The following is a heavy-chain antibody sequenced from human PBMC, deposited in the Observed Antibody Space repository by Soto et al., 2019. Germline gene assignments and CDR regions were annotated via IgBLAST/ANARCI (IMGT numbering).Heavy chain of an antibody. CDR1: GYIFTTYG. CDR2: ISAHNGNT. J-gene: IGHJ4*02. V-gene: IGHV1-18*01. CDR3: ARGRYGDY. D-gene: IGHD1-1*01. Sequence: QVHLVQSGAEVKKPGASVKVSCKGSGYIFTTYGITWVRQAPGQGLEWMGWISAHNGNTNYAQKLQGRVTVTRDTSTSTAYMELRKRRSDDTAVYYCARGRYGDYWGQGALVTVSS.